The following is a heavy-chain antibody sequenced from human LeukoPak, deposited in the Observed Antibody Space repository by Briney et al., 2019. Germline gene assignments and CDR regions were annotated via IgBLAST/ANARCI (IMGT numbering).Heavy chain of an antibody. V-gene: IGHV3-9*01. CDR1: GFTFDDYA. CDR3: ACQLLGEAFDI. J-gene: IGHJ3*02. D-gene: IGHD2-2*01. CDR2: ISWNSGSI. Sequence: GRSLRLSCAASGFTFDDYAMHWVRHAPGKGLEWVLGISWNSGSIAYADSVKGRFTISRDNAKNSLYLQMNSLRAEDTALYYCACQLLGEAFDIWGQGTMVTVSS.